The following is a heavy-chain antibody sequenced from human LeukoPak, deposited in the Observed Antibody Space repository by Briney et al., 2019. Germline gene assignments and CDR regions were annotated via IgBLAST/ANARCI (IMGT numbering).Heavy chain of an antibody. CDR2: IYHSGST. Sequence: SETLSPTCAVSGGSISSSNWWSWVRQPPGKGLEWIGEIYHSGSTNYNPSLKSRVTISVDKSKNQFSLKLSSVTAADTAVYYCARVGGYYDILTGYYTPSYFDYWGQGTLVTVSS. V-gene: IGHV4-4*02. CDR1: GGSISSSNW. CDR3: ARVGGYYDILTGYYTPSYFDY. J-gene: IGHJ4*02. D-gene: IGHD3-9*01.